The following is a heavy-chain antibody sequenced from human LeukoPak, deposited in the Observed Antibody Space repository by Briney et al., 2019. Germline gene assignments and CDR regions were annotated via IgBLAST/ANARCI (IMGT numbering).Heavy chain of an antibody. J-gene: IGHJ5*02. Sequence: SVKVSCKASGGTFSSYAISWVRQAPGQGLEWMGGIIPIFGTANYAQKFQGRVTITTDESTSTAYMELSSLRSEDTAVYYRAREESSSDSRWFDPWGQGTLVTVSS. CDR2: IIPIFGTA. CDR1: GGTFSSYA. D-gene: IGHD6-6*01. CDR3: AREESSSDSRWFDP. V-gene: IGHV1-69*05.